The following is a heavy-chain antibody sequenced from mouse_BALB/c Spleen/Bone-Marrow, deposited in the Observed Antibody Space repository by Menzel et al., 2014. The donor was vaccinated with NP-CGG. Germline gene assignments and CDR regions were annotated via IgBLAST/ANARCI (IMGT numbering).Heavy chain of an antibody. Sequence: QLQLTESGAELARPGASVMMSCKTSGYTFTSYTMQWIRQRPGQGLAWIGSIVPSGDYTNYNQKFKDRATLTADKSSNAAYMQLSSLTSEDFAVYYCAREARTGAWFAYWGQGTLVTVSA. CDR3: AREARTGAWFAY. V-gene: IGHV1-4*01. CDR2: IVPSGDYT. D-gene: IGHD4-1*01. J-gene: IGHJ3*01. CDR1: GYTFTSYT.